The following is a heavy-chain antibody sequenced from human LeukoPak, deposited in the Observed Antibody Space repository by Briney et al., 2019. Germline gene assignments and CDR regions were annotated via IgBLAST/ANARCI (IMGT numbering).Heavy chain of an antibody. D-gene: IGHD3-3*01. V-gene: IGHV3-74*01. CDR3: AKDHYWSIDY. J-gene: IGHJ4*02. CDR1: GFDFSSNW. Sequence: GGSLRLSCAASGFDFSSNWMHWVRHAPGQGLVWVSRTKGDGISTNYADSVKGRFTISRDIAKNTLYLQMNSVRAEDTGVYYCAKDHYWSIDYWGRGTLVTVSS. CDR2: TKGDGIST.